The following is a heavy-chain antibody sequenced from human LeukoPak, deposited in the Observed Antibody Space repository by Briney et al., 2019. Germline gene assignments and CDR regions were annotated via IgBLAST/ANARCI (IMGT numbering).Heavy chain of an antibody. J-gene: IGHJ4*02. D-gene: IGHD4-23*01. CDR1: GYTFTSYY. Sequence: ASVKVSCKASGYTFTSYYMHWVRQAPGQGLEWMGIINPSGGSTSYAQKFQGRVTVTADESTSTAYMELSSLRSEDTAVYYCARRQPPYSGKNRAFDYWGQGTLVTVSS. CDR3: ARRQPPYSGKNRAFDY. CDR2: INPSGGST. V-gene: IGHV1-46*01.